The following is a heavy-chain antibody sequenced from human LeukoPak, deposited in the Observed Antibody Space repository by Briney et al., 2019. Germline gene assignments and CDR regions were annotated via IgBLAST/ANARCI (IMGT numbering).Heavy chain of an antibody. D-gene: IGHD3-22*01. CDR1: GGSFSGYY. V-gene: IGHV4-34*01. Sequence: PSETLSLTCAVYGGSFSGYYWSWIRQPPGKRLEWIGEINHSGSTNYNPSLKSRVTISVDTSKNQFSLKLSSVTAADTAVYYCARGGRKLYYYDSSGPRTPFDYWGQGTLVTVSS. CDR3: ARGGRKLYYYDSSGPRTPFDY. CDR2: INHSGST. J-gene: IGHJ4*02.